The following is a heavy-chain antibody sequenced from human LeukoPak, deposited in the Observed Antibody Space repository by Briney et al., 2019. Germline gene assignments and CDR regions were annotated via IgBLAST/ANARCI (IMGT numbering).Heavy chain of an antibody. D-gene: IGHD3-22*01. V-gene: IGHV4-34*01. J-gene: IGHJ5*02. CDR2: INHSGST. CDR1: GGSFSGYY. Sequence: SETLSLTCAVYGGSFSGYYWSWIRQPPGKGLEWIGEINHSGSTNYNPSLKSRVTISVDTSKNQFSLKLSSVTAADTAVYYCARGGGNYYDSSGYSWFDPWGQGTLVTVSS. CDR3: ARGGGNYYDSSGYSWFDP.